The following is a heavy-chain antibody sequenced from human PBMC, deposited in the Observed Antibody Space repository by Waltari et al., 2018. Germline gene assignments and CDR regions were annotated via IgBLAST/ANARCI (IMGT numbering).Heavy chain of an antibody. CDR2: LNPNSGNT. V-gene: IGHV1-8*03. CDR1: GYPFTNYE. CDR3: ARSLTAVSY. Sequence: QVQLVKSGAEVKKPGASVKVYCKAFGYPFTNYEITWVRQATGQGLEWMGSLNPNSGNTDYAQKFQGRVTFTRDTSINTAYIELFSLRSEDTAMYYCARSLTAVSYWGQGTLVTVSP. D-gene: IGHD2-21*02. J-gene: IGHJ4*02.